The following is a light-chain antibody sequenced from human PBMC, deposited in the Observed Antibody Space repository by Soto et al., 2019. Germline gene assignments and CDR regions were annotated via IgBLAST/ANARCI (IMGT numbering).Light chain of an antibody. Sequence: EIVLTQSPGTLSLSPGERATLSCRASQSVSSKYLAWYQQKPGQAPRVLIYGTSIRASGVPERFSGGGSGTDFTLTITRLEPEEFAVYYCQQYGSSLFTFGPGTNVDFK. V-gene: IGKV3-20*01. CDR2: GTS. CDR1: QSVSSKY. J-gene: IGKJ3*01. CDR3: QQYGSSLFT.